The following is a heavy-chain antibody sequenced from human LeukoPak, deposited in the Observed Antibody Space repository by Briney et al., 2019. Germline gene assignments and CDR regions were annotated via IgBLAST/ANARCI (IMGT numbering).Heavy chain of an antibody. J-gene: IGHJ4*02. CDR2: IYYSGST. Sequence: KPSETLSLTCIVSGGSISSSGYYWGWILHPPGKPLELIGSIYYSGSTYYNPSLKSRVTISVDTSKNQFSLKVSSVTAADTAVYYCARRAYYDILTGYIDYWGQGTLVTVSS. V-gene: IGHV4-39*01. D-gene: IGHD3-9*01. CDR3: ARRAYYDILTGYIDY. CDR1: GGSISSSGYY.